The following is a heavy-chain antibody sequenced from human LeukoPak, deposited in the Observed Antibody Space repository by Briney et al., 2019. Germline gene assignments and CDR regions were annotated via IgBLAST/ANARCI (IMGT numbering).Heavy chain of an antibody. Sequence: GGSLRLSCAASGFSFSRSSMGWVRQAPGKGLEWVSSITASSTYIYYADSVKGRFTISRDNVEKSVYLQMNSLRDEDTAVYYCAREYYYDENAGNYWGQGTLVTVSS. CDR3: AREYYYDENAGNY. V-gene: IGHV3-21*01. D-gene: IGHD3-22*01. CDR1: GFSFSRSS. J-gene: IGHJ4*02. CDR2: ITASSTYI.